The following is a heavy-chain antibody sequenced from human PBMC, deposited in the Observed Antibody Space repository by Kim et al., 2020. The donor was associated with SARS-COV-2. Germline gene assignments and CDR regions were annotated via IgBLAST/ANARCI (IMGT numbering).Heavy chain of an antibody. CDR1: GFTFSSYG. V-gene: IGHV3-33*01. J-gene: IGHJ4*02. D-gene: IGHD2-2*01. CDR2: IWYDGSNK. CDR3: AIASCCGTFPYFYCSSTSCYPDY. Sequence: GGSLRLSCAASGFTFSSYGMHWVRQAPGKGLEWVAVIWYDGSNKYYADSVKGRFTISRDNSKNTLYLQMNSLRAEDTAVYYCAIASCCGTFPYFYCSSTSCYPDYWGQGTLVTVSS.